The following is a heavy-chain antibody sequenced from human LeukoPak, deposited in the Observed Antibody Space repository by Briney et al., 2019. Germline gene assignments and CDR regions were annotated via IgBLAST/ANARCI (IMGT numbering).Heavy chain of an antibody. J-gene: IGHJ6*02. D-gene: IGHD4-17*01. CDR2: ISRNSGSI. Sequence: GGSLRLSCAASGFTFDDYAMHWVRQAPGKGLEWVSGISRNSGSIGYADSVKGRFTISRDNAKNSLYLQMNSLRAEDTALYYCAKDIELATVTTKDYYYGMDVWGQGTTVTVSS. V-gene: IGHV3-9*01. CDR3: AKDIELATVTTKDYYYGMDV. CDR1: GFTFDDYA.